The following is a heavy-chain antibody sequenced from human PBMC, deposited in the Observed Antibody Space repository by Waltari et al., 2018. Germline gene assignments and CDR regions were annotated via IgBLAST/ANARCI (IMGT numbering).Heavy chain of an antibody. CDR2: INPSGGST. Sequence: QVQLVQSGAEVKKPGASVKVSCKASGYTFTSYYMHWVRQAPGQGLEWMGIINPSGGSTSYAQKFQGRVTMTRETSTSTVYMELSSLRSEDTAVYYCARVKVEVGIAVAYGDYWGQGTLVTVSS. J-gene: IGHJ4*02. CDR1: GYTFTSYY. CDR3: ARVKVEVGIAVAYGDY. D-gene: IGHD6-19*01. V-gene: IGHV1-46*01.